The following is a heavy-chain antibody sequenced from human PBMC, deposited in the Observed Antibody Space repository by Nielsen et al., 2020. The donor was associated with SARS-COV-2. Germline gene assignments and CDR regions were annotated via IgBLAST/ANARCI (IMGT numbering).Heavy chain of an antibody. CDR1: GFTFSSYW. CDR2: IKQDGSEK. CDR3: ARVLWIPDY. V-gene: IGHV3-7*03. D-gene: IGHD3-10*01. J-gene: IGHJ4*02. Sequence: GESLKISCAASGFTFSSYWMSWVRQAPGKGLEWVANIKQDGSEKYYVDSVKGRFTISRDNAKNSAYLQMNSLRPEDTAVYYCARVLWIPDYWGQGTLVTVSS.